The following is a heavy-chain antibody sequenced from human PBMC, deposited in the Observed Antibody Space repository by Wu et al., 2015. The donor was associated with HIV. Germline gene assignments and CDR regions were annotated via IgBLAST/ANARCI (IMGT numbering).Heavy chain of an antibody. Sequence: QVQLVQSGAEVKKPGSSVKVSCKASGGTFSSYAISWVRQAPGQGLEWMGGIIPIFGTANYPQKFQGRVTITTDESTSTAYMELSSLRSEDTAVYYCARYLIAAAGTVYYGMDVWGQGTTVTVSS. D-gene: IGHD6-13*01. CDR3: ARYLIAAAGTVYYGMDV. V-gene: IGHV1-69*05. J-gene: IGHJ6*02. CDR1: GGTFSSYA. CDR2: IIPIFGTA.